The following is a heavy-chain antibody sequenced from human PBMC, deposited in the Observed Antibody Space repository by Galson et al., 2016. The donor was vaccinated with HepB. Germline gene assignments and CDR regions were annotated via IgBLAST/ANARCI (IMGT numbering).Heavy chain of an antibody. Sequence: QSGAEVKKPGESLKISCQGSEYSFVRYWIGWVRQMPGKGLEWVGIMYPGNSETRYSPSFRGQVTISADNSISTAYLHWSSLKASDTAIYYCVRQQLHSYGRTHFAFWGQGTLVTVS. CDR3: VRQQLHSYGRTHFAF. V-gene: IGHV5-51*01. D-gene: IGHD5-18*01. CDR2: MYPGNSET. CDR1: EYSFVRYW. J-gene: IGHJ4*02.